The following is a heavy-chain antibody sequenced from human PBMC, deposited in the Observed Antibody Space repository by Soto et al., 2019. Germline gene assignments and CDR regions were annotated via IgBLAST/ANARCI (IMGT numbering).Heavy chain of an antibody. D-gene: IGHD4-17*01. CDR1: GFSFSTSGVG. CDR2: IYWNDDN. Sequence: QITLKESGPTLVKPTQTLTLTCTFSGFSFSTSGVGVGWIRQPPGKALEWLALIYWNDDNRYSPSLKNRLTITKDTTKKQVVLTLTNMDTVDTATYYCAHRPTTVTTWGWFDPWGQGTLVTVSS. V-gene: IGHV2-5*01. J-gene: IGHJ5*02. CDR3: AHRPTTVTTWGWFDP.